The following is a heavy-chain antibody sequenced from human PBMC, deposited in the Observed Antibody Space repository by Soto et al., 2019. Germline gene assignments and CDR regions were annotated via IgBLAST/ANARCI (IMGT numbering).Heavy chain of an antibody. CDR1: GGSFSCYY. J-gene: IGHJ6*02. CDR3: ARAADLRVYYYYYGMDV. Sequence: SETLSLTCAVYGGSFSCYYSIWIRHPPGKGLEWIGEINHSGSTNYNPSLKSRVTISVDTSKNQFSLKLSSVTAADTAVYYCARAADLRVYYYYYGMDVWGQGTTVTSP. D-gene: IGHD3-16*01. V-gene: IGHV4-34*01. CDR2: INHSGST.